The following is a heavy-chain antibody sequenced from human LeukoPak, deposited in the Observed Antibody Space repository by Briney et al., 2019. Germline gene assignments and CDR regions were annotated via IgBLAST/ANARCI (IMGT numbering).Heavy chain of an antibody. D-gene: IGHD5-18*01. CDR1: GYTFTSYG. Sequence: ASVKVSCKVSGYTFTSYGISWVRQAPGQGLEWMGWISAYNGNTNYAQKLQGRVTMTTDTSTSTAYMELRSLRSDDTAVYYCARVDTGYYYYGMDVWGQGTTVTVSS. J-gene: IGHJ6*02. V-gene: IGHV1-18*01. CDR3: ARVDTGYYYYGMDV. CDR2: ISAYNGNT.